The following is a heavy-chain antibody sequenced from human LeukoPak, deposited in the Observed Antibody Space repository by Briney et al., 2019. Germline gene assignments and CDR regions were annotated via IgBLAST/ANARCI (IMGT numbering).Heavy chain of an antibody. Sequence: ASVKVSCKASGYTFISYGISWVRQAPGQGLEWMGWISAFNGNRNYAQNLQGRVSMTTDTSTSTAYMELRSLRSDDTAVYYCARAVSRLGLDPWGQGTLVTVSA. CDR3: ARAVSRLGLDP. CDR1: GYTFISYG. CDR2: ISAFNGNR. J-gene: IGHJ5*02. D-gene: IGHD3-9*01. V-gene: IGHV1-18*01.